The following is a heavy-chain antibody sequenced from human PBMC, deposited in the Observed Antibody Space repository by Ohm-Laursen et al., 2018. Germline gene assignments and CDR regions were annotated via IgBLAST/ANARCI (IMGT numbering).Heavy chain of an antibody. CDR2: INHSGST. CDR3: ARIESDSGGYWYFGMDV. J-gene: IGHJ6*02. CDR1: GGSISSSSYY. V-gene: IGHV4-39*06. Sequence: GTLSLTCTVSGGSISSSSYYWGWIRQPPGKGLEWIGEINHSGSTNYNPSLKSRVTISVDTSKNQFPLKLSSVTAADTALYYCARIESDSGGYWYFGMDVWGQGTTVTVSS. D-gene: IGHD3-22*01.